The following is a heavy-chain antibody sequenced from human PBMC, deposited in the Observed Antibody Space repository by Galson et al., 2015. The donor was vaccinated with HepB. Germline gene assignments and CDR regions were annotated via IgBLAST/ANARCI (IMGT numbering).Heavy chain of an antibody. J-gene: IGHJ4*02. V-gene: IGHV6-1*01. CDR1: GDSVSSNSAA. Sequence: CAISGDSVSSNSAAWNWIRQSPSRGLEWLGRTYYRSKWYNDYAVSVKSRITINPDTSKNQFSLQLNSVTPEDTAVYYCARDGYPDSGWYDGGLFDYWGQGTLVTVSS. CDR2: TYYRSKWYN. D-gene: IGHD6-19*01. CDR3: ARDGYPDSGWYDGGLFDY.